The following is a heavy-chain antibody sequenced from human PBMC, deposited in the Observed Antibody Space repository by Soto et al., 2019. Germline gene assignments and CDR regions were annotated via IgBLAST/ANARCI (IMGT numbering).Heavy chain of an antibody. D-gene: IGHD4-17*01. CDR3: VHQVTAVTYRAHWHFDL. CDR1: GLSLSTGGVA. Sequence: QITLKESGPTLVKPTQTLTLTCTFSGLSLSTGGVAVGWIRQPPEKALQWLALIYWDDDKKYSPHLKSRRTLTQDTYKAQVVLTMTSMAPVDPATYYCVHQVTAVTYRAHWHFDLWGRGALVTVSS. V-gene: IGHV2-5*02. J-gene: IGHJ2*01. CDR2: IYWDDDK.